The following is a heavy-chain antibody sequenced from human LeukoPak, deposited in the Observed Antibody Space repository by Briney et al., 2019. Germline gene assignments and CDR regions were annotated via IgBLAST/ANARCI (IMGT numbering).Heavy chain of an antibody. V-gene: IGHV1-3*01. CDR2: INAGNGHT. CDR3: ARGIWSATRVDYYLDN. J-gene: IGHJ4*02. Sequence: ASVKVSCKASGYTFSGYAVHWVRQAPGQRFEWLGWINAGNGHTKYSQNFQGRVTITRDSSANIVYMELSSLTSEDTAVYYCARGIWSATRVDYYLDNWGQGTLVTVSS. CDR1: GYTFSGYA. D-gene: IGHD5-24*01.